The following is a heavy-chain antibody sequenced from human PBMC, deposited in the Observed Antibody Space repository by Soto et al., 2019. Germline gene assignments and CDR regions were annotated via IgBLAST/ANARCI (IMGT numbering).Heavy chain of an antibody. CDR2: INHSGST. CDR3: ARDGYSYGDWLL. J-gene: IGHJ4*02. CDR1: GGSFSGYY. V-gene: IGHV4-34*01. Sequence: SETLSLTCAVYGGSFSGYYWSWIRQPPGKGLEWIGEINHSGSTNYNPSLKSRVTISVDTSKNQFSLKLSSVTAADTAVYYCARDGYSYGDWLLWGQGTLVTVSS. D-gene: IGHD5-18*01.